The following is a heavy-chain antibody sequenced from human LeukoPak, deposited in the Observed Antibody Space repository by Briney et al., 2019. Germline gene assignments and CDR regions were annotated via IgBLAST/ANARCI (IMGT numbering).Heavy chain of an antibody. CDR1: GYSISSGYY. V-gene: IGHV4-38-2*01. CDR3: ARAWGSYADAFDI. Sequence: TSDTLSLTRSLSGYSISSGYYWGWIGQPPGEGLDWIGRTYHSGGTYSNPSLKSRVTISVDTSKNQVSLKLSSVTAADTAVYYCARAWGSYADAFDIWGQGTMVTVSS. CDR2: TYHSGGT. J-gene: IGHJ3*02. D-gene: IGHD1-26*01.